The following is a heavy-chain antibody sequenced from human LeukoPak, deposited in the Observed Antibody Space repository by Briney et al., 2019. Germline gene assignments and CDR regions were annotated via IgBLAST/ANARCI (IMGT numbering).Heavy chain of an antibody. CDR3: AREIVSSGWLDY. Sequence: GGSLRLSCAASDFAFYGYSMHWVRQAPGKGLEWISSISSNNADSVKGRFTISRDNAKNSLYLQVTGLRVEDTALYYCAREIVSSGWLDYWGQGSLVTVSS. D-gene: IGHD6-19*01. V-gene: IGHV3-21*06. J-gene: IGHJ4*02. CDR1: DFAFYGYS. CDR2: ISSN.